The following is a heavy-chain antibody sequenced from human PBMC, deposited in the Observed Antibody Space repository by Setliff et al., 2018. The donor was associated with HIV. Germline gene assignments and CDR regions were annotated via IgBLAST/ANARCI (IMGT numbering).Heavy chain of an antibody. CDR3: ARLREGYFDL. D-gene: IGHD4-17*01. CDR2: MSSRSPYI. CDR1: GFTFSSYS. V-gene: IGHV3-21*01. Sequence: GGSLRLSCAASGFTFSSYSMNWVRQAPGKGLEWVSSMSSRSPYIYYADSVKGRFIISRDNAKNSLFLQMNSLRAEDTAVYYCARLREGYFDLWGRGTLVTVS. J-gene: IGHJ2*01.